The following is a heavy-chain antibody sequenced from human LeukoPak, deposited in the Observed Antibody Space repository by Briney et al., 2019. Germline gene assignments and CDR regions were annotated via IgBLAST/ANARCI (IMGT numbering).Heavy chain of an antibody. V-gene: IGHV3-30-3*01. CDR1: GFTFSSYA. CDR2: ISYDGSNK. D-gene: IGHD3-22*01. Sequence: GRSLRLSCAASGFTFSSYAMHWVRQAPGKGLEWVAVISYDGSNKYYADSVKGRFTISRDNSKNTLYLQMNSLRAEDTAVYYCARDYYDSSGYYRPAGYFDYWGQGTLVTVSS. CDR3: ARDYYDSSGYYRPAGYFDY. J-gene: IGHJ4*02.